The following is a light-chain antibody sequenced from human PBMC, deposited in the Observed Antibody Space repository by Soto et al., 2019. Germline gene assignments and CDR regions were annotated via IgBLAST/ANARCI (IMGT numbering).Light chain of an antibody. CDR3: QQYNKWPLT. V-gene: IGKV3-15*01. CDR2: SIS. CDR1: QSLGSN. Sequence: EVVMTQSPATLSVSPGERATLSCRASQSLGSNLAWYQQRPGQAPRLLIYSISTRATDIPARFSGSGSGTEFTLDISSLQSEDIAVYYCQQYNKWPLTFGQGTKVEVK. J-gene: IGKJ1*01.